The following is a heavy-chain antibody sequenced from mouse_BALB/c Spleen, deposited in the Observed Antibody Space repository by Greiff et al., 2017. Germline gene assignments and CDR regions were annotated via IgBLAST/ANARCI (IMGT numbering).Heavy chain of an antibody. CDR3: ARDGSSPFAY. CDR1: GFTFTDYY. V-gene: IGHV7-3*02. Sequence: EVKLMESGGGLVQPGGSLRLSCATSGFTFTDYYMSWVRQPPGKALEWLGFIRNKANGYTTEYSASVKGRFTISRDNSQSILYLQMNTLRAEDSATYYCARDGSSPFAYWGQGTLVTVSA. J-gene: IGHJ3*01. CDR2: IRNKANGYTT. D-gene: IGHD1-1*01.